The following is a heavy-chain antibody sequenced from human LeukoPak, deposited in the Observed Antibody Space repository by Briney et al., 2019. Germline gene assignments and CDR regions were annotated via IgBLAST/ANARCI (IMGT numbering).Heavy chain of an antibody. Sequence: ASVKVSCKASGYTFTAYYMHWVRQAPGQGLQWMGWINPNSGGTNYAQNFQGRVTMTRDTSISTAYMDLNRLRSDDTAVYYCARLSSRRFPPTYSFDRRNYFDYWGQGTLVTVSS. CDR2: INPNSGGT. V-gene: IGHV1-2*02. J-gene: IGHJ4*02. D-gene: IGHD3-22*01. CDR3: ARLSSRRFPPTYSFDRRNYFDY. CDR1: GYTFTAYY.